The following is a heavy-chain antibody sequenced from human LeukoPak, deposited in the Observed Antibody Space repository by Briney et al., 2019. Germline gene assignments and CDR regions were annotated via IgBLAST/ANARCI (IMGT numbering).Heavy chain of an antibody. V-gene: IGHV1-46*01. CDR1: GYTFTMYY. CDR2: INPSDGAT. D-gene: IGHD1-26*01. Sequence: ASVKVSCKASGYTFTMYYIHWVRQAPGQGLEWMGMINPSDGATTYAQRFRGRITMTRDMSTTTVYMHLRSLRSEDTAVYFCARVQRGGQSGRWGGLFASYYTYYYMDVWGRGTTVTVSS. CDR3: ARVQRGGQSGRWGGLFASYYTYYYMDV. J-gene: IGHJ6*03.